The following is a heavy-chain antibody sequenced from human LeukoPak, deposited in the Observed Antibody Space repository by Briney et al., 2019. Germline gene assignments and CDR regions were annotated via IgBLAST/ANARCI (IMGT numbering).Heavy chain of an antibody. J-gene: IGHJ5*02. V-gene: IGHV3-23*01. CDR2: ISGSGGST. CDR3: ARRRSYTFDP. D-gene: IGHD1-26*01. CDR1: GFTFSSYA. Sequence: GGSLRLSCAASGFTFSSYAMSWVRQAPGKGLEWVSAISGSGGSTYYADSVKGRFTISRDNSKNTLYLQLNSLRAEDAAVYYCARRRSYTFDPWGQGTLVTVST.